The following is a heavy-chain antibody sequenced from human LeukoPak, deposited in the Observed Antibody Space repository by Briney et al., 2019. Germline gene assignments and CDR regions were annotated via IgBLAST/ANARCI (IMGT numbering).Heavy chain of an antibody. CDR1: GGSISRYY. V-gene: IGHV4-4*09. D-gene: IGHD3-22*01. CDR2: IYTSGST. J-gene: IGHJ3*02. Sequence: PSETLSLTCTVSGGSISRYYWSWIRQPPGKGLEWIGYIYTSGSTNYNPSLKSRVTISVDTSKNQFSLKLSSVTAADTAVYYCARQFAYDSSGYYHGAFDIWGQGTMVTVSS. CDR3: ARQFAYDSSGYYHGAFDI.